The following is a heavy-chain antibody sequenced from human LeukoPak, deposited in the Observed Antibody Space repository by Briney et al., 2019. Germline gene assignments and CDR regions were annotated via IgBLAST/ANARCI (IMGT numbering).Heavy chain of an antibody. CDR1: GFTFRDAG. CDR3: ARDGRTTVTYYYYYGMDV. V-gene: IGHV3-15*01. CDR2: IKSKTDGGTT. J-gene: IGHJ6*02. Sequence: GGSLRLSCAASGFTFRDAGMSWVRQAPGKGLEWVGRIKSKTDGGTTDYAAPVKGRFTISRDDSKNTLYLQMSSLRAEDTAVYYCARDGRTTVTYYYYYGMDVWGQGTTVTVSS. D-gene: IGHD4-17*01.